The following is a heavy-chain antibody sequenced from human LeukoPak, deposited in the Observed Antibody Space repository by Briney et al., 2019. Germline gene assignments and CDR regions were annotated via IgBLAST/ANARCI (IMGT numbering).Heavy chain of an antibody. V-gene: IGHV3-21*01. CDR2: ISSSSSYI. J-gene: IGHJ4*02. CDR3: ATEQLAAAGTVLDY. Sequence: AGGSLRLSCAASGFIFSNYSMDWVRQAPGKGLEWVSSISSSSSYIYYADSVKGRFTISRDNAKNSLYLQMNSLRAEDTAVYYCATEQLAAAGTVLDYWAREPWSPSPQ. D-gene: IGHD6-13*01. CDR1: GFIFSNYS.